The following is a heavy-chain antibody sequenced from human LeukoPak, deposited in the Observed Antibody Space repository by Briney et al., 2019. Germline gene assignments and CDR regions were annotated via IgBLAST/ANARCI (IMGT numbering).Heavy chain of an antibody. CDR3: ARDMIWGGMDV. CDR1: GFTFSSYE. CDR2: ISSSGSTI. D-gene: IGHD3-16*01. Sequence: GGSLRLSCAASGFTFSSYEMNWVRQAPGKGLEWVSYISSSGSTIYYADSVKGRFTTSRDNAKNSLYLQMNSLRAEDTAVYYCARDMIWGGMDVWGQGTTVTVSS. V-gene: IGHV3-48*03. J-gene: IGHJ6*02.